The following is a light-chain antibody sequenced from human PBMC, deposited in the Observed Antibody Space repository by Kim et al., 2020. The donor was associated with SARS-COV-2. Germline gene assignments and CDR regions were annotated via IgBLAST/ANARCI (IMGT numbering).Light chain of an antibody. CDR3: GADHGSGSNFAWGV. V-gene: IGLV9-49*01. Sequence: QSVLTQPPSASASLGASVTLTCTLSSGYSNYKVDWYQQRPGKGPRFVMRVGTGGIVGSKGDGIPDRFSVLGSGLNRYLTIKNIQEEDESDYHCGADHGSGSNFAWGVFGGGTQLTVL. CDR1: SGYSNYK. J-gene: IGLJ2*01. CDR2: VGTGGIVG.